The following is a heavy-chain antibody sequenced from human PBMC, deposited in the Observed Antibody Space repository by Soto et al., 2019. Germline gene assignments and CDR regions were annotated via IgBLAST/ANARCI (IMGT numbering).Heavy chain of an antibody. CDR1: GGSISIGDYY. Sequence: ASETLSLTCTVSGGSISIGDYYWSWIRQPPGKGLEWIGYIYYSGSTYYNPSLKNRITISVDTPKNQLSLKLSSVTAADTAVYYCARAFDDSSGYYGGLGYWGQGTLVTVSS. CDR2: IYYSGST. CDR3: ARAFDDSSGYYGGLGY. J-gene: IGHJ4*02. D-gene: IGHD3-22*01. V-gene: IGHV4-30-4*01.